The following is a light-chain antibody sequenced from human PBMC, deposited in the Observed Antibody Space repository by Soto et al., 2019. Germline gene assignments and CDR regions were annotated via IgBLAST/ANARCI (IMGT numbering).Light chain of an antibody. CDR3: QQYGASPLVT. CDR2: DAS. Sequence: SAAAVSLYKGERATLSCRASQSVNNYLAWYQQRPGQAPRLLIYDASNRATGIPARFSGSGSGTDFTLTISSLEPEDFAVYFCQQYGASPLVTFGQGTKVDI. CDR1: QSVNNY. V-gene: IGKV3-11*01. J-gene: IGKJ1*01.